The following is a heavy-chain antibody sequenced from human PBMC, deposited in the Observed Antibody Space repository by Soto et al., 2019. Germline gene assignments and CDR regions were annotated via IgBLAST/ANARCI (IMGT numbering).Heavy chain of an antibody. V-gene: IGHV3-30*18. CDR1: GFTFRNYG. Sequence: QVQLVESGGGVVQPGRSLRLSCAASGFTFRNYGMHWVRQAPGKGLVWVTVISYDGSHKYYADSVKGRFTISRDNSKNTVYLEMNSRRDEDTAVYYCAKRRGDHSNYSWGIDVWGQGTTVTVSS. CDR2: ISYDGSHK. D-gene: IGHD4-4*01. J-gene: IGHJ6*02. CDR3: AKRRGDHSNYSWGIDV.